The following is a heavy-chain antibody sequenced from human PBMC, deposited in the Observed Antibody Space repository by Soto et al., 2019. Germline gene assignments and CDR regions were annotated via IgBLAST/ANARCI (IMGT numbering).Heavy chain of an antibody. Sequence: PSETLSLTCTVSGDSISRGGYYWNWLRQHPRKGLEWIGYIYHSGSTIYNPSLKSRVTISVDTSMNRLSLELSNVTAADTAVYYCARDGAGAYGLGWFDPWGQGILVTVSS. V-gene: IGHV4-31*03. D-gene: IGHD2-21*01. CDR3: ARDGAGAYGLGWFDP. CDR1: GDSISRGGYY. J-gene: IGHJ5*02. CDR2: IYHSGST.